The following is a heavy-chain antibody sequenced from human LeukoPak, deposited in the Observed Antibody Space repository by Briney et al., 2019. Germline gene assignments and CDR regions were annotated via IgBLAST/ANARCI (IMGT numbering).Heavy chain of an antibody. J-gene: IGHJ6*03. CDR1: GGSISSYY. CDR2: IYTSGST. D-gene: IGHD4-11*01. Sequence: SETLSLTCTVPGGSISSYYWSWIRQPAGKGLEWIGRIYTSGSTNYNPSLKSRVTMSVDTSKNQFSLKLSSVTAADTAVYYCAREISNYAWNYYYYYMDVWGKGTTVTVTS. V-gene: IGHV4-4*07. CDR3: AREISNYAWNYYYYYMDV.